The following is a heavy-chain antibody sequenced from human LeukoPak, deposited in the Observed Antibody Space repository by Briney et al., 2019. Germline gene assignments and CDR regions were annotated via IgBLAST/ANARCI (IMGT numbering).Heavy chain of an antibody. V-gene: IGHV2-5*02. D-gene: IGHD2-2*01. J-gene: IGHJ3*02. Sequence: SGPTLVNPTQTLTLTCTFSGFSLSTSGMGVGWIRQPPGKALEWLALIYWDDDKRSSPSLKSRLTITKDTSKNQVVLTMTNMDPVDTATYYCAHTSIMPPAHDAFDIWGQGTMVTVSS. CDR1: GFSLSTSGMG. CDR2: IYWDDDK. CDR3: AHTSIMPPAHDAFDI.